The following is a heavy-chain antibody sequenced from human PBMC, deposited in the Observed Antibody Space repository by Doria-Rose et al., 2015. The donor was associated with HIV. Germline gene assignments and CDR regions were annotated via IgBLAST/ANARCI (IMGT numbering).Heavy chain of an antibody. D-gene: IGHD3-22*01. V-gene: IGHV3-7*01. CDR3: ARNLLEYYYDSSGFDF. CDR2: IKQDGSEK. Sequence: SWVRQAPGKGLEWVATIKQDGSEKYYVDSVKGRFTISRDNAKNSLNLQMNSLRAEDTAVYYCARNLLEYYYDSSGFDFWGQGTLVIVST. J-gene: IGHJ4*02.